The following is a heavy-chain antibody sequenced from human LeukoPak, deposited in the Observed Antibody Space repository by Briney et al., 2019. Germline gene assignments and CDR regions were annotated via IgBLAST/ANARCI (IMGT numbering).Heavy chain of an antibody. CDR3: TRSTPYYYDSSGYYQNFVY. Sequence: GGSLRLSCTGSGFTFGDYAMSWVRQAPGKGLEWVGFIRSKAYRGTTEYAASVKGRFTISRDDSKSIAYLQMNSLKTEDTAVYYCTRSTPYYYDSSGYYQNFVYWGQGTLVTVSS. CDR2: IRSKAYRGTT. J-gene: IGHJ4*02. V-gene: IGHV3-49*04. CDR1: GFTFGDYA. D-gene: IGHD3-22*01.